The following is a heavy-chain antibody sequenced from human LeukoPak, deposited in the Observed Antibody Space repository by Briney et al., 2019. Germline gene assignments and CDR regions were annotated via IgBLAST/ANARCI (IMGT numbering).Heavy chain of an antibody. CDR2: IYYSGST. CDR1: GGSISSYY. D-gene: IGHD7-27*01. V-gene: IGHV4-59*08. CDR3: ARRHWGPIDY. Sequence: SETLSLTCTVSGGSISSYYWSWIRQPPGKGLEWIGYIYYSGSTNYNPSLKSRVTISVDTSKNQFSLKLSSVTAADAAVYYCARRHWGPIDYWGQGTLVTVSP. J-gene: IGHJ4*02.